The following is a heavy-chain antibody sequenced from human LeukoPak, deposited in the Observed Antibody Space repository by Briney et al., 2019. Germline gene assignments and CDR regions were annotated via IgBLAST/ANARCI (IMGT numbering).Heavy chain of an antibody. CDR2: IYPGDSDT. D-gene: IGHD2-2*01. J-gene: IGHJ4*02. Sequence: GKSLKISCKSSGYSFTSYWIAWVRQMPGKCLEWMGIIYPGDSDTRYSPSFQGQVTISVDKSVSAAYLQWSSLKASDTAMYYCASPPTRECSSISCPLSYWGQGTLVTVSS. CDR1: GYSFTSYW. V-gene: IGHV5-51*01. CDR3: ASPPTRECSSISCPLSY.